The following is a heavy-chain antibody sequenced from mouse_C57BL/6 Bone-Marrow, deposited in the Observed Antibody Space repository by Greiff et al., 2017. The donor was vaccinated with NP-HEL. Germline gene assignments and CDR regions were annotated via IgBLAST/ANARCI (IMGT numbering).Heavy chain of an antibody. CDR2: IHPSASDP. Sequence: QVRLQQSGAELVKPGASVKVSCKASGYTFPSYWMHWVKQRPGQGLEWIGRIHPSASDPNYNQKFKGKATLTVDKSSSTAYIQLRSLTSEDSSVYYCAIFTSVVVNWYFDVWGTGTTVTVSS. CDR3: AIFTSVVVNWYFDV. J-gene: IGHJ1*03. V-gene: IGHV1-74*01. D-gene: IGHD1-1*01. CDR1: GYTFPSYW.